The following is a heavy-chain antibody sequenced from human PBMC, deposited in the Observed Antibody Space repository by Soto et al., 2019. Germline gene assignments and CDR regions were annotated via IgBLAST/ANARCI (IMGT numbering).Heavy chain of an antibody. D-gene: IGHD4-17*01. V-gene: IGHV3-23*01. CDR2: ISGSGGST. J-gene: IGHJ3*02. CDR3: PKDMTTVPTTDDAFDI. CDR1: GFTFSSYA. Sequence: PGGSLRLSCAASGFTFSSYAMSWVRQAPGKGLEWVSAISGSGGSTYYADSVKGRFTISRDNSKNTLYLQMNSLRAEDTAVYYSPKDMTTVPTTDDAFDIWGQGTMVTVAS.